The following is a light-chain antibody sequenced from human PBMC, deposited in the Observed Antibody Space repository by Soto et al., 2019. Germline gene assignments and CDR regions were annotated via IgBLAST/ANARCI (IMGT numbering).Light chain of an antibody. V-gene: IGLV2-8*01. CDR2: EVS. CDR1: SSDVGGYNY. CDR3: SSYAGGGLSLCV. Sequence: QSALTQPPSASGSPGQSVTISCTGTSSDVGGYNYVSWYQQHPGKAPKLMIYEVSKRPSGVPDRFSGSKSGNTASLTVSGLQAEDEADYYCSSYAGGGLSLCVFGGGTKLTVL. J-gene: IGLJ3*02.